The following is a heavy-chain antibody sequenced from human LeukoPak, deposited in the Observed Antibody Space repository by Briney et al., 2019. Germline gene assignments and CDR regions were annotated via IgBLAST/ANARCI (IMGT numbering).Heavy chain of an antibody. Sequence: SETLSLTCTVSGGSISSYYWSWIRQPPGKGLEWIGYIYYSGSTNYNPSLKSRVTMSVDASKNQFSLKLSSVTAANTAVYYCARSITMIVGEFDLWGRGTLVTVSS. CDR2: IYYSGST. V-gene: IGHV4-59*01. D-gene: IGHD3-22*01. CDR1: GGSISSYY. J-gene: IGHJ2*01. CDR3: ARSITMIVGEFDL.